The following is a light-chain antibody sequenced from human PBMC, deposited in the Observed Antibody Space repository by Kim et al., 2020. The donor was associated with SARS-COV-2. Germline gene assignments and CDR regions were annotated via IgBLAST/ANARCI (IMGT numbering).Light chain of an antibody. V-gene: IGLV3-19*01. Sequence: SSELTQDPAVSVALGQTVRLTCQGDSLRNYFASWYQQKPGQAPVLVMYNRNNRPSGIPDRFSGSRSGNTASLTITGAQAEDEADYYCNSRDRNGNHGVFGGGPKVTVL. CDR2: NRN. CDR3: NSRDRNGNHGV. CDR1: SLRNYF. J-gene: IGLJ3*02.